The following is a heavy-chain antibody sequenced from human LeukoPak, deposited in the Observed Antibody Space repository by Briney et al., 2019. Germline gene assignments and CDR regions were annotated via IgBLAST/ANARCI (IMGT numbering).Heavy chain of an antibody. CDR1: GFTFSSYW. Sequence: GGSLRLSCAASGFTFSSYWMHWVRQAPGKGLVWVSRIKGDGRNTCYADSVKGRFTIFRDNAKNTLYLEMNSLRVEDTAVYYCVRSDWFDPWGQGTLVTVSS. CDR2: IKGDGRNT. CDR3: VRSDWFDP. J-gene: IGHJ5*02. V-gene: IGHV3-74*01.